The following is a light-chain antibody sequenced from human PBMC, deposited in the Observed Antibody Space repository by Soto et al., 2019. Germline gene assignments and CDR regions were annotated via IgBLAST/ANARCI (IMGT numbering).Light chain of an antibody. CDR2: QDD. J-gene: IGLJ2*01. CDR3: QTWDTSTVI. CDR1: NLGAKY. Sequence: SYELTQPSSVSVSPGQTARITCSGDNLGAKYACWYQQKAGQSPVLVLYQDDKRPAGIPERFSGSNSGTTATLTISGAQAMDEADYYCQTWDTSTVIFGRGTKLTVL. V-gene: IGLV3-1*01.